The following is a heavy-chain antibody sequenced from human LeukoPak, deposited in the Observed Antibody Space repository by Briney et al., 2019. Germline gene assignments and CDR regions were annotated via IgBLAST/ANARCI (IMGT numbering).Heavy chain of an antibody. D-gene: IGHD3-3*01. CDR2: IYTSGST. J-gene: IGHJ5*02. Sequence: QPSETLSLTCTVSGGSISSYYWSWIRQPPGKGLEWIGYIYTSGSTNYNPSLKSRVTISVDTSKNQFSLKLSSLTAADTAVYYCARHSNFWSGYYLSWFDPWGQGTLVTVSS. CDR3: ARHSNFWSGYYLSWFDP. V-gene: IGHV4-4*09. CDR1: GGSISSYY.